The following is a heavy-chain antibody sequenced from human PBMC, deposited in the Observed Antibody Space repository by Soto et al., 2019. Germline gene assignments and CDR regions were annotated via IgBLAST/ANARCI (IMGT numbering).Heavy chain of an antibody. Sequence: SVKVSCKASGGTFSRYTITWVRQAPGQGLEWMGGITPMFGTPNYAQKFQGRVTITADESTSTAYMELSSLRSEDTAMYYCARDGTLYDSSAYYYLDWGQGTLVTVSS. CDR1: GGTFSRYT. V-gene: IGHV1-69*13. D-gene: IGHD3-22*01. J-gene: IGHJ4*02. CDR3: ARDGTLYDSSAYYYLD. CDR2: ITPMFGTP.